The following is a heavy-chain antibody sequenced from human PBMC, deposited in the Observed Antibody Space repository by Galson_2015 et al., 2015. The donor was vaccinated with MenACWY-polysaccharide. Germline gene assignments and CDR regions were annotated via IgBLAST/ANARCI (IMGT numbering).Heavy chain of an antibody. CDR1: GFTFSNNW. CDR3: MTVEAHCETLCP. CDR2: ISIDGTTK. V-gene: IGHV3-7*01. Sequence: SLRLSCAASGFTFSNNWMNWVRQAPGKGLEWVANISIDGTTKYYVCSVRRRFTISRDNADNLLFLQLNSMRAEDTALYYSMTVEAHCETLCPWGQAALVSVTS. J-gene: IGHJ5*02. D-gene: IGHD2-21*01.